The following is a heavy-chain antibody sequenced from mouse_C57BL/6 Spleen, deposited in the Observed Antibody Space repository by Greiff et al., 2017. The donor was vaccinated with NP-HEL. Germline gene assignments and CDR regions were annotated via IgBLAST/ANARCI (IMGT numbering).Heavy chain of an antibody. CDR1: GYAFSSSW. Sequence: VQLQQSGPELVKPGASVKISCKASGYAFSSSWMNWVKQRPGKGLEWIGRIYPGDGDTNYNGKFKGKATLTADKSSSTAYMQLSSLTSEDSAVYFCARFGNYGDFDYWGQGTTLTVSS. V-gene: IGHV1-82*01. CDR2: IYPGDGDT. J-gene: IGHJ2*01. D-gene: IGHD2-1*01. CDR3: ARFGNYGDFDY.